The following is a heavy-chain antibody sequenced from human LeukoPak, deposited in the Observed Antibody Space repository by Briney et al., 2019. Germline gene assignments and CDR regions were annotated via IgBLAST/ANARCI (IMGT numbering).Heavy chain of an antibody. Sequence: PGGSLRLSCAASGFTFSSYAMSWVRQAPGKGLEWVSAISGSGGSTYYADSVKGRFTISRDNSKNTLYLQMNSLRAEDTAVYYCAKGREEVEMATIVDYWGQGTLVTVSS. V-gene: IGHV3-23*01. CDR1: GFTFSSYA. D-gene: IGHD5-24*01. CDR3: AKGREEVEMATIVDY. CDR2: ISGSGGST. J-gene: IGHJ4*02.